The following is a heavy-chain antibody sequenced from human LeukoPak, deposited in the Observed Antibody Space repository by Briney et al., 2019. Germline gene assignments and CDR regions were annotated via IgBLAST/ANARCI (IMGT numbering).Heavy chain of an antibody. CDR2: INTDGSST. CDR1: GFTFSSYW. Sequence: GGSLTLSCAASGFTFSSYWMHWVRQAPGKGLAWVSRINTDGSSTSYADSVKGRFTISRDNAKNTLYLQMNSLRAEDTAVYYCARGPRTPDYWGQGTLVTVSS. J-gene: IGHJ4*02. CDR3: ARGPRTPDY. V-gene: IGHV3-74*01.